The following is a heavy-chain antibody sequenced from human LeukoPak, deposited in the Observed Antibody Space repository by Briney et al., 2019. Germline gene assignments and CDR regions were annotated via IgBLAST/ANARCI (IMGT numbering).Heavy chain of an antibody. CDR1: GGTFSSYD. Sequence: ASVKVSCKASGGTFSSYDISWVRQAPGQGLEWVGRIIPILGIANYAQKFQGRVTITADKSTSTAYMELSSLRSEDTAVYYCAGAAAEGNWFDPWGQGTLVTFSS. CDR3: AGAAAEGNWFDP. D-gene: IGHD6-13*01. J-gene: IGHJ5*02. V-gene: IGHV1-69*04. CDR2: IIPILGIA.